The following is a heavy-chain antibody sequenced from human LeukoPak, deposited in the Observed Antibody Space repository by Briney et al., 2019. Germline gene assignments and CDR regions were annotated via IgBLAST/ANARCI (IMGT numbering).Heavy chain of an antibody. J-gene: IGHJ3*02. Sequence: PSETLSLTCAVSGYSISSGYYWGWIRQPPGKGLEWIGSIYHSGSTYYNPSLKSRVTISVDTSKNQFSLKLSSVTAADTAVYYCARDVRYCSSTSCYNPGPIDAFDIWGQGTMVTVSS. CDR3: ARDVRYCSSTSCYNPGPIDAFDI. CDR1: GYSISSGYY. D-gene: IGHD2-2*02. CDR2: IYHSGST. V-gene: IGHV4-38-2*02.